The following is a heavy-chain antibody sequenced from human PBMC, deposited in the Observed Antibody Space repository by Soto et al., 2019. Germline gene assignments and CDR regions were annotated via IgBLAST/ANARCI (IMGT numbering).Heavy chain of an antibody. CDR1: GLTFRSYG. Sequence: EVQLVESGGGLVQPGESLRLSCAASGLTFRSYGMHWVRQAPGKGLVWVSRINTDGSVAMYVDSVKGRFTISRDNANYTLYLRMNSLRAEDTAVYYCGRDMQLWRIDSWGRGTLVTVSS. D-gene: IGHD2-21*01. CDR3: GRDMQLWRIDS. J-gene: IGHJ4*02. CDR2: INTDGSVA. V-gene: IGHV3-74*03.